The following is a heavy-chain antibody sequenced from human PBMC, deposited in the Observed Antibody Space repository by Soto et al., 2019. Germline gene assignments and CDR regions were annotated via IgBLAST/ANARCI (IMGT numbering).Heavy chain of an antibody. CDR3: AYRPGYTSDWSSGWFDP. V-gene: IGHV2-5*02. Sequence: QITLKESGPTRVKPTQTLALTCAFAGFSLTTSGVGVGWIRQPTGKALDLLELIYWDDDKRYSPSLKTRLTIMKDTSENQGVLTMTNMDAADTGTYYCAYRPGYTSDWSSGWFDPLGQGTLVTVSS. J-gene: IGHJ5*02. CDR2: IYWDDDK. D-gene: IGHD2-2*02. CDR1: GFSLTTSGVG.